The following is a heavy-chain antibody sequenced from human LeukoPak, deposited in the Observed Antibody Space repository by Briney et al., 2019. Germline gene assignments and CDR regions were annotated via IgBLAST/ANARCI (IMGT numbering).Heavy chain of an antibody. V-gene: IGHV1-8*01. D-gene: IGHD6-19*01. Sequence: ASVKVSCKASGYTFISYDINWVRQATGQGLEWMGWMNPNSGNIGYAQKFQGRVTMTRNTSISTAYMELSSLRSKDTAVYYCARKSTPSSGWTPFDYWGQGTLITVSS. CDR1: GYTFISYD. CDR2: MNPNSGNI. J-gene: IGHJ4*02. CDR3: ARKSTPSSGWTPFDY.